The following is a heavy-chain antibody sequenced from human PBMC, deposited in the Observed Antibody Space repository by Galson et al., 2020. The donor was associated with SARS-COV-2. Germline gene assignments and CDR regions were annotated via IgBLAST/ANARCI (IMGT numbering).Heavy chain of an antibody. CDR2: INDGGRT. V-gene: IGHV4-34*01. J-gene: IGHJ4*02. D-gene: IGHD6-13*01. Sequence: PSETLSLTCAVYGGTFSGYYWNWIRQSPGKGLEWIGEINDGGRTNYNPSLESRVSISVDTSKKQFSLKLSSVTAADTAVYHCARGRYPRADRILLWMYRIASSGVFDSWSQGTRVTVSS. CDR3: ARGRYPRADRILLWMYRIASSGVFDS. CDR1: GGTFSGYY.